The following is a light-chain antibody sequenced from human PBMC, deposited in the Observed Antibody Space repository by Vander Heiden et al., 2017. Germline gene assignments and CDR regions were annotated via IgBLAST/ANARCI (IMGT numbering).Light chain of an antibody. V-gene: IGLV1-40*01. J-gene: IGLJ2*01. CDR1: SSNIEAGYD. CDR3: QSYDSSLSGSV. Sequence: QSVLTQSPAVPGPLGPRVTISCTLSSSNIEAGYDVHWYQQLPGTAPKLLIYGNSNRPSGVPDRFSGSKSGTSASLAITGLQAEDEADYYCQSYDSSLSGSVFGGGTKLTVL. CDR2: GNS.